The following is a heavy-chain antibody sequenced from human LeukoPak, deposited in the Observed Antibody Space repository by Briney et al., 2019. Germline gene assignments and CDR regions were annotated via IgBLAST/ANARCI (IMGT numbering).Heavy chain of an antibody. CDR3: ARGYSSSSYYYYYYMDV. V-gene: IGHV1-69*05. D-gene: IGHD6-6*01. J-gene: IGHJ6*03. CDR1: GGTFSSYA. CDR2: IIPIFGTA. Sequence: SVKVSCKASGGTFSSYAISWVRQAPGQGLEWMGGIIPIFGTANYAQKFQGRVTITTDESTSTAYMELSSLRSEDTAVYYCARGYSSSSYYYYYYMDVWGKGTTVTVSS.